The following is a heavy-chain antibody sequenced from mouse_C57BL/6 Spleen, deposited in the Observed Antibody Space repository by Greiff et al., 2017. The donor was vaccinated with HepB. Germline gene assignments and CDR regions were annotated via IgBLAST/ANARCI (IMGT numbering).Heavy chain of an antibody. CDR1: GYAFSSYW. D-gene: IGHD1-1*01. Sequence: VKLVESGAELVKPGASVKISCKASGYAFSSYWMNWVKQRPGKGLEWIGQIYPGDGDTNYNGKFKGKAKLTADKSSSTAYMQLSSLTSEDSAVYFCARDYGSSYGYFDVWGTGTTVTVSS. CDR3: ARDYGSSYGYFDV. CDR2: IYPGDGDT. J-gene: IGHJ1*03. V-gene: IGHV1-80*01.